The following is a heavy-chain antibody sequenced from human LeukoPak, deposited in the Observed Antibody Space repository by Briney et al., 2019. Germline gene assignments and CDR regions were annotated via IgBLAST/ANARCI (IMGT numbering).Heavy chain of an antibody. V-gene: IGHV3-7*01. CDR1: GFTFNGYW. Sequence: GGSLRLSCAVSGFTFNGYWMSWARQAPGKGLEWVANIDEDGGDKYYVDSVKGRFTISRDNAENSLYLQMNSLRAEDTAVYYCARDTYRFFDSWGQGTLVTVSS. CDR2: IDEDGGDK. D-gene: IGHD3-16*02. CDR3: ARDTYRFFDS. J-gene: IGHJ4*02.